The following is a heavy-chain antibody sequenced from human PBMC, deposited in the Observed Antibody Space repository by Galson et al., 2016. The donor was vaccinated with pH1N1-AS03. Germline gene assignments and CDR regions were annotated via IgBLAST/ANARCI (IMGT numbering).Heavy chain of an antibody. J-gene: IGHJ4*02. D-gene: IGHD6-6*01. CDR2: VDPDTSKT. CDR1: GYTFTDYY. CDR3: ATDGPRGSLSS. Sequence: VKVSCKVSGYTFTDYYMHWVQQAPGKGLEWMGLVDPDTSKTKYAEKVQGRVTITADTSRDTAYMDLSGLRSADTAIYYCATDGPRGSLSSWGQGTLVTVSS. V-gene: IGHV1-69-2*01.